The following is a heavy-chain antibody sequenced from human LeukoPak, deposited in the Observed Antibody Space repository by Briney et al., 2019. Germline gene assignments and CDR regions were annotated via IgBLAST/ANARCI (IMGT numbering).Heavy chain of an antibody. CDR1: GYTFTNYD. CDR2: MNTNSGNT. CDR3: AREGLDY. V-gene: IGHV1-8*03. J-gene: IGHJ4*02. Sequence: ASVKVSCKASGYTFTNYDINWVRQATGQGLEWMGYMNTNSGNTGYAQKFKDRVTITSDTSISTAYMELSSLRSDDTAVYYCAREGLDYWGQGTLVTVSS.